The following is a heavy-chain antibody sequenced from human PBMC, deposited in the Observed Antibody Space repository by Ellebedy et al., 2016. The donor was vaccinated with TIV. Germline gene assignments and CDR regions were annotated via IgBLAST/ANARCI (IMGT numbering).Heavy chain of an antibody. V-gene: IGHV3-48*04. J-gene: IGHJ3*02. D-gene: IGHD1-26*01. CDR1: GFTFSSYS. CDR3: ARDLVVGAPRSDI. CDR2: ISSSSSTI. Sequence: GGSLRLXXAASGFTFSSYSMNWVRQAPGKGLEWVSYISSSSSTIYYADSVKGRFTISRDNAKNSLYLQMNSLRAEDTAVYYCARDLVVGAPRSDIWGQGTMVTVSS.